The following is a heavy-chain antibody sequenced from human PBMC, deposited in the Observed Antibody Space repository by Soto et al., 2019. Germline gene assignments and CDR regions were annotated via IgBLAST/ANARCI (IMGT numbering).Heavy chain of an antibody. Sequence: QVQLVESGGGVVQPGTSLRLSCAASGLTFSRAGMHWVRQAPGKGLDWVAFISWDENDIYYVDSVKGRFTVSRDNSKNTLYLQMNSLRAEDTALYYCAKDKGRTAIDYWGQGTLVTVSS. J-gene: IGHJ4*02. V-gene: IGHV3-30*18. CDR2: ISWDENDI. CDR3: AKDKGRTAIDY. CDR1: GLTFSRAG.